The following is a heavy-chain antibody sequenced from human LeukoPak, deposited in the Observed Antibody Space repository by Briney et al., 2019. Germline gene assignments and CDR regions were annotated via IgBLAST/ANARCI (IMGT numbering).Heavy chain of an antibody. CDR3: ARWQYTISSGWFDP. J-gene: IGHJ5*02. CDR2: IYYSGGT. Sequence: SETLSLTCTLSSGSISSRYWSWIRQPPGKGLEWIGSIYYSGGTNYNPSLQGRVSISVDTSKIQFSLKLSSVTAADTAVYYCARWQYTISSGWFDPWGQGTLVTVSS. CDR1: SGSISSRY. D-gene: IGHD6-6*01. V-gene: IGHV4-59*08.